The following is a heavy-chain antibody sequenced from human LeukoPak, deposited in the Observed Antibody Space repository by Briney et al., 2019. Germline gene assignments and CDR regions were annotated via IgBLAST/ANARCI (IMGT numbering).Heavy chain of an antibody. CDR1: GFTSSNAW. D-gene: IGHD4/OR15-4a*01. J-gene: IGHJ3*02. Sequence: PGGSPRLSCAASGFTSSNAWMSWVRQAPGKGLEWVGRNKSKTDGGTRDYAAPVKGRFTISRDDSKNTLYLQMNSLKTEDTAVYYCTTFDYAAFLIWGQGTMVTVSS. CDR2: NKSKTDGGTR. V-gene: IGHV3-15*01. CDR3: TTFDYAAFLI.